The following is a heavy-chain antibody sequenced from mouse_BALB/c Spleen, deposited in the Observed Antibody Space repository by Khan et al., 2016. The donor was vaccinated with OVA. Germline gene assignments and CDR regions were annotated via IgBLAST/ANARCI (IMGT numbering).Heavy chain of an antibody. J-gene: IGHJ3*01. CDR1: GYTFTDYY. V-gene: IGHV1-77*01. Sequence: VQLQESGAELARPGASVKLSCTASGYTFTDYYINWVKQRTGQGLEWIGEISPGSGDTYYNERFMGKATLTADNSSSTAYLQLSSLTSEASEVYFCARRKYCGYTFAYWGQGTLVTVSA. D-gene: IGHD1-2*01. CDR3: ARRKYCGYTFAY. CDR2: ISPGSGDT.